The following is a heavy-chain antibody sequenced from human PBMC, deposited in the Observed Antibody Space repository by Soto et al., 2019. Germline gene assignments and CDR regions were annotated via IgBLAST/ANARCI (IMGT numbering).Heavy chain of an antibody. CDR1: GFTFSSYA. Sequence: PGWSLRLSCAASGFTFSSYAMSWVRQAPGKGLEWVSSISGSGGSAYYAGSVKGRFTISRDNSKNTPYLQMNSLRAEDTAVYYCAKSPNSGYLKPHFDYWGQGTLVTVSS. CDR2: ISGSGGSA. V-gene: IGHV3-23*01. CDR3: AKSPNSGYLKPHFDY. D-gene: IGHD5-12*01. J-gene: IGHJ4*02.